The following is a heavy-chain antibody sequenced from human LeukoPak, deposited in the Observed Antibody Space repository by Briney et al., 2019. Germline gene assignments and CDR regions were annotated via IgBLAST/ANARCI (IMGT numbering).Heavy chain of an antibody. V-gene: IGHV3-23*01. D-gene: IGHD6-13*01. Sequence: PGGSLRLSCAASGFTFSSYAMSWVRQAPGKGLEWVSAISGSGGSTYYADSVKGRFTISRDNSKNTLYLQMNSLRAEDTAAYYCAKTKSSSWYRENWFDPWGQGTLVTVSS. CDR1: GFTFSSYA. CDR2: ISGSGGST. J-gene: IGHJ5*02. CDR3: AKTKSSSWYRENWFDP.